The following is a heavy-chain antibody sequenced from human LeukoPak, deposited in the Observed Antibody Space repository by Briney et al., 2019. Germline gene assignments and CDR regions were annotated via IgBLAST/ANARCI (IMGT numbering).Heavy chain of an antibody. J-gene: IGHJ6*03. Sequence: GGSLRLSCAASGFTFSSYEMNWVRQAPGKGLEWVSYISSSGSTIYYADSVRGRFTISRDNSRNTLYLQMNSLRAEDTAIYYCAKNGDRGAYCSGGTCYPYYYYYMDVWGKGTTDTISS. D-gene: IGHD2-15*01. CDR2: ISSSGSTI. CDR3: AKNGDRGAYCSGGTCYPYYYYYMDV. CDR1: GFTFSSYE. V-gene: IGHV3-48*03.